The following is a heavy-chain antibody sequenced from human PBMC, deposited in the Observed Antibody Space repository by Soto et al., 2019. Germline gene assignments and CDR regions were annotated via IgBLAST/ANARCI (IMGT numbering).Heavy chain of an antibody. J-gene: IGHJ4*02. CDR3: ATVCRFCSGSNSLY. CDR1: GFTFSNYA. Sequence: GGSLRLSCAASGFTFSNYAMNWVRQAPGKGLEWVSYISTGDSPIYYADSVRGRFTISRDNAKKSLYLQMISLRAEDTAVYYCATVCRFCSGSNSLYWGRGTLVTVSS. CDR2: ISTGDSPI. D-gene: IGHD2-15*01. V-gene: IGHV3-48*01.